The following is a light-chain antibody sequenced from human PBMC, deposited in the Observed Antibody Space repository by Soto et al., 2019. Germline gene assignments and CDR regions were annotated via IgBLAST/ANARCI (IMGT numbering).Light chain of an antibody. CDR3: SSYAGSNTDVV. CDR1: SSDVGGYDY. CDR2: DVT. Sequence: QSALTQPPSASGSPGQSVTISCTGTSSDVGGYDYVSWYQQHPGKAPKLMIYDVTKRPSGVPDRFSGSKSGNTASLTVSGVQAEDEADYYCSSYAGSNTDVVFGGGTKLTVL. J-gene: IGLJ2*01. V-gene: IGLV2-8*01.